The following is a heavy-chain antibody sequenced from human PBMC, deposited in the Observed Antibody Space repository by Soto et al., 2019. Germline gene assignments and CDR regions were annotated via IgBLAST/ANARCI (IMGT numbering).Heavy chain of an antibody. CDR1: GFTFSSYV. Sequence: GGSLRLSCVASGFTFSSYVIHWVRQAPGKGLEWVALISTDGTEKHYPGSVRGRFTISRDNSKNTLYLQMNSLRAKDTAVYYCAKGPTAMVNRYFEYWGQGTLVTVSS. J-gene: IGHJ4*02. D-gene: IGHD5-18*01. V-gene: IGHV3-30-3*01. CDR2: ISTDGTEK. CDR3: AKGPTAMVNRYFEY.